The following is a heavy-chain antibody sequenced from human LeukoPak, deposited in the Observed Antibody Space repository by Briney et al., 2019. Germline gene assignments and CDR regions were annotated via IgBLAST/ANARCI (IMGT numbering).Heavy chain of an antibody. V-gene: IGHV3-7*01. CDR3: ASGNLWSGILAY. D-gene: IGHD3-3*01. CDR2: IKPDGGEK. J-gene: IGHJ4*02. CDR1: GFTLSSYM. Sequence: GGSLRLFCAASGFTLSSYMMTWVRQDPGKGLEWVANIKPDGGEKFYVDSVRGRFTISRDNAKNSLYLQMNSLRAEDTAVYYCASGNLWSGILAYWGQGTFVIVSS.